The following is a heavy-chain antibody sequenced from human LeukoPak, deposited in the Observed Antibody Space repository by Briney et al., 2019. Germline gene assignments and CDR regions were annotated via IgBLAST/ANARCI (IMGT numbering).Heavy chain of an antibody. Sequence: GGSLRLSCAASGFTFSSYSMNWVRQAPGKGLEWVSSISSSSSYIYYADSVKGRFTISRDNAKNSLYLQMSSLRAEDTAVYYCARDRVSGYDPDLYFDYWGQGTLVTVSS. CDR1: GFTFSSYS. J-gene: IGHJ4*02. D-gene: IGHD5-12*01. V-gene: IGHV3-21*01. CDR3: ARDRVSGYDPDLYFDY. CDR2: ISSSSSYI.